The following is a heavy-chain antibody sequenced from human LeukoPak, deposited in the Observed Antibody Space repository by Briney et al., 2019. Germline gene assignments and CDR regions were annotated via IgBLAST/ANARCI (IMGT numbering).Heavy chain of an antibody. CDR3: ATAFDWLLKAAYYYYGMDV. Sequence: SETLSLTCTVSGGSISSSYSYWGWIRQPPGKGLEWIGNIYYSGSTYYSPSLTSRVTVSVDTSENQFSLKLSSVTAADTAVYYCATAFDWLLKAAYYYYGMDVWGQGTTVTVSS. CDR1: GGSISSSYSY. J-gene: IGHJ6*02. V-gene: IGHV4-39*07. D-gene: IGHD3-9*01. CDR2: IYYSGST.